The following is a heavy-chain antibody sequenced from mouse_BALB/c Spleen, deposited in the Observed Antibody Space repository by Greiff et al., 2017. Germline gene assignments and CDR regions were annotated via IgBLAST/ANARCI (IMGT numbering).Heavy chain of an antibody. CDR2: ISNLAYSI. J-gene: IGHJ2*01. CDR1: GFTFSDYG. D-gene: IGHD1-1*01. CDR3: ARDYYGSSLYFDY. Sequence: EVKLVESGGGLVQPGGSRKLSCAASGFTFSDYGMAWVRQAPGKGPEWVAFISNLAYSIYYADTVTGRFTISRENAKNTLYLEMSSLRSEDTAMYYCARDYYGSSLYFDYWGQGTTLTVSS. V-gene: IGHV5-15*02.